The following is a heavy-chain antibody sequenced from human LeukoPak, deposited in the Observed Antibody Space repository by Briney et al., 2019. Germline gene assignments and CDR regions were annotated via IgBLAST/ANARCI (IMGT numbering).Heavy chain of an antibody. J-gene: IGHJ5*02. CDR3: ARDCSTSCYWFDP. D-gene: IGHD2-2*01. CDR2: ISGYDGNT. V-gene: IGHV1-18*01. CDR1: GYTFTTYG. Sequence: GASVKVSCKASGYTFTTYGISWVRQAPGQGLEWMGWISGYDGNTKYAQKLQGRVTMTTDTSTSTAYMELRSLRSDDTAVYYCARDCSTSCYWFDPWAREPWSPSPQ.